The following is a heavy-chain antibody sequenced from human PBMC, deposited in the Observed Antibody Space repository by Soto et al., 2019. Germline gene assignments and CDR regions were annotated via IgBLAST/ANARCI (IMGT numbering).Heavy chain of an antibody. Sequence: PGESLKISCKGFGYSFTSYWIGWVRQMPGKGLEWRGIIYPGDSDTRCSPSFQGQVTLSADKSISTAYLQWSGLKASDTAMYYCARSRERGHYYYYGMDVWGQGTTVTVSS. V-gene: IGHV5-51*01. CDR2: IYPGDSDT. J-gene: IGHJ6*02. CDR3: ARSRERGHYYYYGMDV. CDR1: GYSFTSYW.